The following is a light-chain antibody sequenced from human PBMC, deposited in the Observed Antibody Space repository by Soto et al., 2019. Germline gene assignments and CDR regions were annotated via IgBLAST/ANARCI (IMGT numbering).Light chain of an antibody. V-gene: IGKV1-39*01. CDR1: QSISNY. CDR2: EAA. CDR3: QQSYSAPRT. J-gene: IGKJ1*01. Sequence: DIQMTQSPSSLSASVGDRVTITCRASQSISNYLNWYQQKPGQAPKLLIYEAATLHIGVPSRFSGTGSGTDFTLTISSLQPDDFATYYCQQSYSAPRTFGQGTKVEIK.